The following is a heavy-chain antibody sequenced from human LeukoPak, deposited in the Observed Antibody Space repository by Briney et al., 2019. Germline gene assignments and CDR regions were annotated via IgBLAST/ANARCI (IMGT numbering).Heavy chain of an antibody. V-gene: IGHV3-7*01. D-gene: IGHD6-19*01. CDR1: GFSFSSYW. CDR2: INQAGSEK. J-gene: IGHJ5*02. Sequence: GGSLRLSCAASGFSFSSYWMSWVRQAPGKGLEWVANINQAGSEKYYVESVKGRFTISRDNAKNSVYLQMNSLRAEDTAVYYCARDPSSGWYLKGWFDPWGQGTLVTVSS. CDR3: ARDPSSGWYLKGWFDP.